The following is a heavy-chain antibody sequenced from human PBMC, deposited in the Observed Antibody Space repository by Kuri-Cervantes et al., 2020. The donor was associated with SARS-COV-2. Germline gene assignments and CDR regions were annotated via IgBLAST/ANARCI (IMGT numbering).Heavy chain of an antibody. J-gene: IGHJ5*02. CDR2: IIPIFGTA. V-gene: IGHV1-69*13. CDR3: ARGLGIAAAFGA. D-gene: IGHD6-13*01. Sequence: SVKVSCKASGGTFSSYAISWVRQAPGKGLEWMGGIIPIFGTANYAQKFQGRVTITADESTSTAYMELSSLRSEDTAVYYCARGLGIAAAFGAWGQGTLVTVSS. CDR1: GGTFSSYA.